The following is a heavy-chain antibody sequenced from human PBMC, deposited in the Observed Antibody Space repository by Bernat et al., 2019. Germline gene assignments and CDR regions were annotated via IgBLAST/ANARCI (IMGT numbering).Heavy chain of an antibody. CDR2: IWYDGSLK. Sequence: QVQLVESGGGVLQPGRSLRLSCAASGFTFSIYAMHWVRQAPGMGLEWVAVIWYDGSLKFYADFVKGRFTISRDNSKNTLYLQMNSLRAEDTAVYYCAREYSSSSGFVAFDIWGQGTMVTVSS. J-gene: IGHJ3*02. CDR1: GFTFSIYA. D-gene: IGHD6-6*01. CDR3: AREYSSSSGFVAFDI. V-gene: IGHV3-33*01.